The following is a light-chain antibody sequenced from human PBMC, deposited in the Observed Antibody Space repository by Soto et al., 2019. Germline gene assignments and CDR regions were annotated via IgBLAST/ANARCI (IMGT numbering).Light chain of an antibody. CDR3: TLRKSCNPS. V-gene: IGKV3-11*01. Sequence: EIVLTQSPATLSLSPGERATLSCRASQSVSSYLAWYQQKPGQARRLLIYDASNKATGIPARFSGRSSGPDFTLSINSLVPVNIAVYYGTLRKSCNPSFGQGSK. CDR1: QSVSSY. CDR2: DAS. J-gene: IGKJ1*01.